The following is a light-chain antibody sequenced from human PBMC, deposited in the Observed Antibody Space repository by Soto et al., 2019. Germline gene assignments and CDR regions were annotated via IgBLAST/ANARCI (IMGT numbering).Light chain of an antibody. V-gene: IGLV1-40*01. CDR2: GNT. J-gene: IGLJ2*01. Sequence: QSVLTQPPSVSGAPGQRVTISCTGSSSNIGAGYDVHWYQQLPGRAPKLLIYGNTNRPSGVPDRFSGSKSGTSASLAITGLQAEDEADYYCLYFDSSQSVVFGGGTKLTVL. CDR3: LYFDSSQSVV. CDR1: SSNIGAGYD.